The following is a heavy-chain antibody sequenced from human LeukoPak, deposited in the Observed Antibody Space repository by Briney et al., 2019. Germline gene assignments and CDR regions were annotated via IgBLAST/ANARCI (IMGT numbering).Heavy chain of an antibody. CDR1: GGTFSSYA. J-gene: IGHJ5*02. V-gene: IGHV1-69*04. D-gene: IGHD4-11*01. CDR2: IIPIFGIA. CDR3: AREVVTTNRNWFDP. Sequence: ASVNVSYKASGGTFSSYAISWVRHAPGQGLEWMGRIIPIFGIANYAQKFQGRDTIPADKSTSTAYMELSSLRSEDTAVYYCAREVVTTNRNWFDPWGQGTLVTVSS.